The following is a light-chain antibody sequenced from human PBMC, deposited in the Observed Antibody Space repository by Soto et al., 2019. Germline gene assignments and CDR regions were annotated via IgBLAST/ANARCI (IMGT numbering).Light chain of an antibody. CDR1: QSISSN. Sequence: DIPMTQSPSSLSASVGDRVTIACRASQSISSNINLYQQKPGKAPKLLTYAASSLQSGVTSSFRGSVSGTDLALTISSLQPQDFATYYCQQRYGNFALTFGGGTKVEIK. CDR2: AAS. J-gene: IGKJ4*01. CDR3: QQRYGNFALT. V-gene: IGKV1-39*01.